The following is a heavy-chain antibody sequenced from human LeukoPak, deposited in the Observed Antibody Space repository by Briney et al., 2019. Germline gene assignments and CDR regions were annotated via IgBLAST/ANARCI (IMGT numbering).Heavy chain of an antibody. CDR2: MNPNSGNT. V-gene: IGHV1-8*01. Sequence: PRASVKVSCKASGYTFTSYDINWVRQATGQGLEWMGWMNPNSGNTGYAQKFQGRVAMTRNTSISTAYMELSSLRSEDTAVYYCARGNVLLWFGELFGYNWFDPWGQGTLATVSS. D-gene: IGHD3-10*01. CDR3: ARGNVLLWFGELFGYNWFDP. CDR1: GYTFTSYD. J-gene: IGHJ5*02.